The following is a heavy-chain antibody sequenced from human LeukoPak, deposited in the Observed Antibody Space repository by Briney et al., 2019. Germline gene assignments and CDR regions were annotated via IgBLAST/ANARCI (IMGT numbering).Heavy chain of an antibody. CDR3: ARRAAAVGTFYMDV. J-gene: IGHJ6*03. V-gene: IGHV4-59*01. Sequence: SETLSLTCTVSGVSIRPFYWLWIRQPPGKGLEWIGYIYYSGGTNSNPSLRSRLTMSVDTSKNQVSLKLNSVTAAETLLYSCARRAAAVGTFYMDVWGEGTTVTVSS. CDR1: GVSIRPFY. CDR2: IYYSGGT. D-gene: IGHD6-13*01.